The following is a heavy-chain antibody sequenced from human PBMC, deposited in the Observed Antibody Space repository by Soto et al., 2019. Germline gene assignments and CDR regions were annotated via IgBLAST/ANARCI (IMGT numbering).Heavy chain of an antibody. D-gene: IGHD5-12*01. CDR2: IYPGDSDT. Sequence: GESMKICCRGAGYRFVGYGIGWVRQMPGKGLEWMGIIYPGDSDTTYSPSFQGQVTISADKSITTVYLQWSSLKASDTAMYYCARTDGYEIEYWGPGTLVTVSS. CDR3: ARTDGYEIEY. J-gene: IGHJ4*02. V-gene: IGHV5-51*01. CDR1: GYRFVGYG.